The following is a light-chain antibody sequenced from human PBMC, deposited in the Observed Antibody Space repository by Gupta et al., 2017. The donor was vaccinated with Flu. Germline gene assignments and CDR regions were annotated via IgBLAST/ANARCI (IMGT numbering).Light chain of an antibody. V-gene: IGLV2-14*01. CDR3: SSSTNLSRTLWV. CDR2: ESS. J-gene: IGLJ2*01. CDR1: SSAIGGDKY. Sequence: QSALTQPASVSASPGQSITISCTGTSSAIGGDKYVSWYQQHPGKAPKLMIYESSNRPSGVFNRFSFANSGNTASLTISRRQAEDEADYYCSSSTNLSRTLWVFGGGTKLTVL.